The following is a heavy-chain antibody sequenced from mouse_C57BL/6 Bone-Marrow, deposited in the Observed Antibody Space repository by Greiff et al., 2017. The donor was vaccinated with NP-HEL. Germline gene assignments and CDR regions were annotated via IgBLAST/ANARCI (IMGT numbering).Heavy chain of an antibody. CDR2: ISYDGSN. J-gene: IGHJ2*01. CDR1: GYSITSGYY. V-gene: IGHV3-6*01. D-gene: IGHD2-10*02. CDR3: ARAYGNYLDY. Sequence: EVQVVESGPGLVKPSQSLSLTCSVTGYSITSGYYWNWIWRFPGNKLEWVGSISYDGSNNYSPSLKNPISITRDTSKNQFFLKLNSVTAEDTATYYCARAYGNYLDYWGQGTTLTVSS.